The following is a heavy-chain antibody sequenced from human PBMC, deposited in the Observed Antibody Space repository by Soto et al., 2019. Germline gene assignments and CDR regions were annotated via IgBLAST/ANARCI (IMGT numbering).Heavy chain of an antibody. CDR3: AKEHDYGDYYFDY. CDR1: GFTFSGYS. CDR2: ISSGSKTI. J-gene: IGHJ4*02. D-gene: IGHD4-17*01. Sequence: GGSLRLSCAASGFTFSGYSVNWVRQAPGKGLEWVSYISSGSKTIYYADSVKGRFTISRDNSKNTLYLQMNSLRAEDTAVYYCAKEHDYGDYYFDYWGQGTLVTVSS. V-gene: IGHV3-48*01.